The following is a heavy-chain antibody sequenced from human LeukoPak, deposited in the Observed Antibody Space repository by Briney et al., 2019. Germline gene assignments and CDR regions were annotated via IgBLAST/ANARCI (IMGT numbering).Heavy chain of an antibody. Sequence: ASVKVSCKASGYTFTGYYMHWVRQAPGQGLEWMGWINPNSGGTNYAQKFQGWVTMTRDTSISTAYMELSRLRSEDTAVYYCARPEDYGDSSDVFDYWGQGTLVTVSS. D-gene: IGHD4-17*01. V-gene: IGHV1-2*04. CDR2: INPNSGGT. J-gene: IGHJ4*02. CDR1: GYTFTGYY. CDR3: ARPEDYGDSSDVFDY.